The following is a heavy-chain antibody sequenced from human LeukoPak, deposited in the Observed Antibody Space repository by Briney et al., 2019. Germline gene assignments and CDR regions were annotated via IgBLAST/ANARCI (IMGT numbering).Heavy chain of an antibody. V-gene: IGHV3-9*01. D-gene: IGHD1-1*01. CDR2: ISWNSGSI. CDR3: VKDMDRTGWYFQH. CDR1: GFTFDDYA. Sequence: GGSLRLSCAASGFTFDDYAMHWVRQAPGKGLEWVSGISWNSGSIGYADSVKGRFTISRDNAKNSLYLQMNSLRAEDTALYYCVKDMDRTGWYFQHWGQGTLVTVSS. J-gene: IGHJ1*01.